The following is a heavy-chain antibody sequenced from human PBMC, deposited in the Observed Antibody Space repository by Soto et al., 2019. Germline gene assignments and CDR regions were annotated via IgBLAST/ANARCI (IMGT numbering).Heavy chain of an antibody. Sequence: QVQLQQWGAGLLKPSETLSLTCAVYGGSLSAYYWSWIRQPPGKGLEWIGEINPSGTTNYNPSLKSRVTISVDTSKNQFSLKLSSVTAADTAVYHCALAPAAHILHWGQCTLVTVSS. J-gene: IGHJ1*01. CDR1: GGSLSAYY. CDR3: ALAPAAHILH. V-gene: IGHV4-34*01. D-gene: IGHD2-2*01. CDR2: INPSGTT.